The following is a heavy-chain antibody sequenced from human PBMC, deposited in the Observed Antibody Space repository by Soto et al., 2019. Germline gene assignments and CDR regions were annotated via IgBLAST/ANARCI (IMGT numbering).Heavy chain of an antibody. J-gene: IGHJ4*02. Sequence: TETVYVTCTVSGGCISSYYWSWIRQPAGKGLEWIGRIYTSGSTNYNPSLKSRVTMSVDTSKNQFSLKLSSVTAADTAVYYCARALFSSGWYGGFDYWGQGTLVPVSS. V-gene: IGHV4-4*07. D-gene: IGHD6-19*01. CDR2: IYTSGST. CDR3: ARALFSSGWYGGFDY. CDR1: GGCISSYY.